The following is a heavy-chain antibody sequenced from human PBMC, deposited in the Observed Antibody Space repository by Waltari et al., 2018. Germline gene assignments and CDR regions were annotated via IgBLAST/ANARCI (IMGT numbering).Heavy chain of an antibody. CDR3: VVGSSFDY. CDR1: GYSFTTTW. Sequence: EVQVVQSGAEVKKPGESLKISCEGSGYSFTTTWIGWVRQMPGKGLEWMGSNYPGDSDTRYTPSFQGQVTISADKSINTAYLQWSTLKASDTAMYYCVVGSSFDYWGQGTLVTVSS. D-gene: IGHD3-10*01. V-gene: IGHV5-51*01. CDR2: NYPGDSDT. J-gene: IGHJ4*02.